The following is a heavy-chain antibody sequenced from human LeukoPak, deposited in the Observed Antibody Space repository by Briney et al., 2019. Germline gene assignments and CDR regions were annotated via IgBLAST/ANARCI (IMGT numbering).Heavy chain of an antibody. CDR1: GFTFTTYS. D-gene: IGHD3-9*01. V-gene: IGHV3-48*01. CDR2: ISSSGSTI. J-gene: IGHJ4*02. Sequence: GGSLRLSCAASGFTFTTYSMNWVRQAPGKGLEWVSYISSSGSTIYYADSVKGRFTISRDNSKNTLYLQMNSLRAEDTAVYYCAKVSFDILTGYGDWGQGTLVTVSS. CDR3: AKVSFDILTGYGD.